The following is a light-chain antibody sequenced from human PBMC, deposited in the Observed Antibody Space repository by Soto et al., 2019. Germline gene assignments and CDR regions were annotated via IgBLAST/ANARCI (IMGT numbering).Light chain of an antibody. CDR2: DAS. J-gene: IGKJ3*01. Sequence: DIQMTQSPSTLSASVGDRVTITCRASQSISSWLAWYQQKPGKAPKLLIYDASSLESGVPSRFSGSGSGTDFTLTISSLQPDDFATYYCQQYNSYSPNFGPGTKVDIK. CDR3: QQYNSYSPN. V-gene: IGKV1-5*01. CDR1: QSISSW.